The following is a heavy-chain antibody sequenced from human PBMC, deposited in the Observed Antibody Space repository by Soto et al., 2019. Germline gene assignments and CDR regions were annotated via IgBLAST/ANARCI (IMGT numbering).Heavy chain of an antibody. D-gene: IGHD2-21*01. J-gene: IGHJ1*01. CDR1: GFTLGIFA. Sequence: GGSLRLSCAVSGFTLGIFAMTWVRQAPGKGLECVSGITGSGSQIHYADSVKGRFTISKDNSKNTLYLQMDSLRANDTAVYFCAKDAVYKDGLWLMDQWGQGTQVTVSS. V-gene: IGHV3-23*01. CDR2: ITGSGSQI. CDR3: AKDAVYKDGLWLMDQ.